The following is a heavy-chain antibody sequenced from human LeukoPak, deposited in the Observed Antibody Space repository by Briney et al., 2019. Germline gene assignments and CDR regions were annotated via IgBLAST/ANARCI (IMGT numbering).Heavy chain of an antibody. CDR3: AKNLGVWELSADY. V-gene: IGHV3-30*02. Sequence: GGSLRLSCAASGFTFSSYGMHWVRQAPGKGLEWVAFIRYDGSNKYYADSVNGRFTISRDNSKNTLYLQMNSLRAEDTAVYYCAKNLGVWELSADYWGQGTLVTVSS. CDR1: GFTFSSYG. J-gene: IGHJ4*02. D-gene: IGHD1-26*01. CDR2: IRYDGSNK.